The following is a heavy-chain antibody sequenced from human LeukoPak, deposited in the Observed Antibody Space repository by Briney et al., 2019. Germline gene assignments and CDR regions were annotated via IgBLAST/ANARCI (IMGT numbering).Heavy chain of an antibody. D-gene: IGHD1-26*01. V-gene: IGHV3-23*01. Sequence: PGGSLRLSCATSGFAFSDCAMNWVRQAPGRGLEWVSAISASSHKAFYADSVKGRFTISRDNSKNTLYLQMNSLRVDDTAVYYCAKADPGATAEYFQHWGQGTLVTVSS. CDR2: ISASSHKA. CDR1: GFAFSDCA. CDR3: AKADPGATAEYFQH. J-gene: IGHJ1*01.